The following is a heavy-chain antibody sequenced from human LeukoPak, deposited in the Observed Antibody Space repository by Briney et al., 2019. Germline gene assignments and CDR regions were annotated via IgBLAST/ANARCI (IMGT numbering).Heavy chain of an antibody. CDR3: ASEGPYYDILTGYSY. D-gene: IGHD3-9*01. V-gene: IGHV1-2*02. J-gene: IGHJ4*02. Sequence: ASVKVSFKASGYTFTGYYMHWVRQAPGQGLEWMGWINPNSGGTNYAQKFQGRVTMTRDTSISTAYMELSRLRSDDTAVYYCASEGPYYDILTGYSYWGQGTLVTVSS. CDR2: INPNSGGT. CDR1: GYTFTGYY.